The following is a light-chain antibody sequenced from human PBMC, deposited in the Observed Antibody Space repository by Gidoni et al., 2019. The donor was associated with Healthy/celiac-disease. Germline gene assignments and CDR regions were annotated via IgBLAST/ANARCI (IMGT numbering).Light chain of an antibody. V-gene: IGKV1-39*01. Sequence: DIQMTPSPSSLSASVGDRVTLTCRASQSISSYLNWYQQKPGKAPKLLIYAASSLQSGVPSRFSGSGSGTDFTLTISSLQPEDFATDYCQQSYSTPLYTFGQGTKLEIK. CDR3: QQSYSTPLYT. CDR2: AAS. J-gene: IGKJ2*01. CDR1: QSISSY.